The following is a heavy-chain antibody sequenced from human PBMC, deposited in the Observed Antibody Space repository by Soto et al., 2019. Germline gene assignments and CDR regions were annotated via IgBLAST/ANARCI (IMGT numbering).Heavy chain of an antibody. J-gene: IGHJ6*02. CDR1: EFTFSTYS. CDR3: ARDSSAAARRGGMDV. Sequence: PGGSLRLSCAASEFTFSTYSMNWVRQAPGKGLEWVSYISNTGGTRYYADSVKGRITISRDNAKNSLYLQLTSLRQEDTAVYYCARDSSAAARRGGMDVWGQGITVTVSS. D-gene: IGHD6-6*01. V-gene: IGHV3-48*02. CDR2: ISNTGGTR.